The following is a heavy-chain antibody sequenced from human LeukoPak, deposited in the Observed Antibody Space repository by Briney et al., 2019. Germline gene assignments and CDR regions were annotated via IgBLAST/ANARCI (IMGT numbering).Heavy chain of an antibody. J-gene: IGHJ3*01. CDR1: GYTFTGYY. D-gene: IGHD6-19*01. CDR3: ARDAPQWRNAFDF. Sequence: GASVKVPCKASGYTFTGYYMHWVRQAPGQGLEWMGWVSAYNGNTNYAQKFRGRVTMTTDTSTSTAYMELRSLRSDDTAVYYCARDAPQWRNAFDFWGQGTMVTVSS. V-gene: IGHV1-18*04. CDR2: VSAYNGNT.